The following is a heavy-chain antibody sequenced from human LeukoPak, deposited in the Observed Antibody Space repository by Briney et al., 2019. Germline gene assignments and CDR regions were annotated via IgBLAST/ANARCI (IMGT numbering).Heavy chain of an antibody. Sequence: SETLSLTCTVSGGSISSYYWSWIRQPAGKGLEWIGRSYTSGSTNYNPSLKSRVTMSVDTSKNQFSLKLSSVTAADTGVYYRARDPPYGDYWYIDLWGRGTLVTVSS. CDR3: ARDPPYGDYWYIDL. D-gene: IGHD4-17*01. CDR2: SYTSGST. CDR1: GGSISSYY. V-gene: IGHV4-4*07. J-gene: IGHJ2*01.